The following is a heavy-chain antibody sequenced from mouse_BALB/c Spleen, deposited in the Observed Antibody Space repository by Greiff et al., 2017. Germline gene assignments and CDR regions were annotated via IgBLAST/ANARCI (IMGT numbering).Heavy chain of an antibody. CDR2: IYPSDSYT. CDR1: GYTFTSYW. V-gene: IGHV1-69*02. J-gene: IGHJ2*01. D-gene: IGHD2-4*01. Sequence: VQLQQPGAELVRPGASVKLSCKASGYTFTSYWINWVKQRPGQGLEWIGNIYPSDSYTNYNQKFKDKATLTVDKSSSTAYMQLSSPTSEDSAVYYCTRGYDYGFDYWGQGTTLTVSS. CDR3: TRGYDYGFDY.